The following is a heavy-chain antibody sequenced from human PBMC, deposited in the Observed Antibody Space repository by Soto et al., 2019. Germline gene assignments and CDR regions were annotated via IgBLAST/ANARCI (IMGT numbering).Heavy chain of an antibody. CDR2: IYWDDDD. V-gene: IGHV2-5*02. CDR1: GFSLRTSSVG. Sequence: QITLKESGPMLVKPTQTLTLTCTFSGFSLRTSSVGVGWIRQPPGEALEWLALIYWDDDDRYRPSLKSMLTITKDTYKNQVVLTVTNMGPADTATYYCARSYGYCSGGICHRLFDYWGQGTPVTVSS. CDR3: ARSYGYCSGGICHRLFDY. J-gene: IGHJ4*02. D-gene: IGHD2-15*01.